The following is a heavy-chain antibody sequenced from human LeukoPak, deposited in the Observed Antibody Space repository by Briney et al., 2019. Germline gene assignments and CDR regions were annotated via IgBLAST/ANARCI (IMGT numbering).Heavy chain of an antibody. V-gene: IGHV1-24*01. CDR3: ATVPIFGVVMGYYFDY. CDR1: GYTLTELS. Sequence: GAPVKVSCKVSGYTLTELSMHWVRQAPGKGLEWMGGFDPEDGETIYAQKFQGRVTMTEDTSTDTAYMELSSLRSEDTAVYYCATVPIFGVVMGYYFDYWGQGTLVTVSS. CDR2: FDPEDGET. D-gene: IGHD3-3*01. J-gene: IGHJ4*02.